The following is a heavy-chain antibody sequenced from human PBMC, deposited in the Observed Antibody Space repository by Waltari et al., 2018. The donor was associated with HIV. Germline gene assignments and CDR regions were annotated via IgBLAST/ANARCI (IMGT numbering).Heavy chain of an antibody. J-gene: IGHJ1*01. D-gene: IGHD6-6*01. CDR3: AGVNIAARHFQH. V-gene: IGHV3-7*01. CDR1: GFTFGNDW. Sequence: EVQLVESGGGLVQPGGSLRLSCAASGFTFGNDWVSGVRQAPGKGLEWVANIKLDGSERYYVDSVKGRFTISRDNAKNSLYLQMNSLRPEDTATYYCAGVNIAARHFQHWGQGTLVTVSS. CDR2: IKLDGSER.